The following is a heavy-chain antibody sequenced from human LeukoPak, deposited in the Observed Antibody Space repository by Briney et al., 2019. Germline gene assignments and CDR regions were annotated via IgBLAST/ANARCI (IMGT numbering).Heavy chain of an antibody. CDR2: INAGNGNT. D-gene: IGHD6-19*01. Sequence: ASVKVSCKASGYTFTSYAMHWVRQAPGQRLEWMGWINAGNGNTKYSQKFQGRVTITRDTSASTAYMELSSLRSEDTAVYYCARLGCSGSAGFGSDYWGQGTLVTVSS. CDR3: ARLGCSGSAGFGSDY. V-gene: IGHV1-3*01. J-gene: IGHJ4*02. CDR1: GYTFTSYA.